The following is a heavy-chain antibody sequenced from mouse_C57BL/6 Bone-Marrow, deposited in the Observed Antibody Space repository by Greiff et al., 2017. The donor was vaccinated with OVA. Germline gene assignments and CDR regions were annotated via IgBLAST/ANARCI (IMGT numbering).Heavy chain of an antibody. CDR2: ISDGGSYT. J-gene: IGHJ1*03. CDR1: GFTFSSYA. V-gene: IGHV5-4*01. D-gene: IGHD1-1*01. CDR3: ARDASSITTVVREYFDV. Sequence: EVKVEESGGGLVKPGGSLKLSCAASGFTFSSYAMSWVRQTPEKRLEWVATISDGGSYTYYPDNVKGRFTISRDNAKNNLYLQMSHLKSEDTAMYYCARDASSITTVVREYFDVWGTGTTVTVSS.